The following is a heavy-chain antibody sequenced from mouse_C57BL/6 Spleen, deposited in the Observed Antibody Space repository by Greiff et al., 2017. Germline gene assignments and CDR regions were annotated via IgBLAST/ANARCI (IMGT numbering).Heavy chain of an antibody. J-gene: IGHJ4*01. CDR1: GYTFTSYW. Sequence: VQLQQSGAELVKPGASVKVSCKASGYTFTSYWMHWVKQRPGQGLEWIGRIHPSDSYTNYNQKFKGKATLTVDKSSSTAYMQLSSLTSEDSAVYYCAIGVRSYAMDYWGQGTSVTVSS. V-gene: IGHV1-74*01. CDR2: IHPSDSYT. CDR3: AIGVRSYAMDY. D-gene: IGHD1-1*01.